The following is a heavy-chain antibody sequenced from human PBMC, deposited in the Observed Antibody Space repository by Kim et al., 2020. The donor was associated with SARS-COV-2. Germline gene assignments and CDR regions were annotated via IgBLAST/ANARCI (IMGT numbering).Heavy chain of an antibody. V-gene: IGHV3-23*01. CDR1: GFTFTGHA. J-gene: IGHJ4*02. Sequence: GGSLRLSCTTSGFTFTGHAMSWVHQPPGKGLEWVSSIDGSDGTTYYVDSVKGRFTISRDDSKNTLYLQMSALRGDDTAVYYCMKGGWGWIWDHWGQGTLV. CDR3: MKGGWGWIWDH. CDR2: IDGSDGTT. D-gene: IGHD2-21*01.